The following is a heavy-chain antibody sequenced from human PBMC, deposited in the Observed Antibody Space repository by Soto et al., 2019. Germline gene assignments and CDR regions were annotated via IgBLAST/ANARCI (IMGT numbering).Heavy chain of an antibody. CDR1: GYTFTGYG. CDR2: ISAYNGNT. Sequence: ASVKVSCKASGYTFTGYGISWVRQAPGQGLEWMGWISAYNGNTNYAQKLQGRVTMTTDTSTSTAYMELRSLRSDDTAVYYCARDLSQQLEVWFDPWGQGTLVTVSS. D-gene: IGHD6-13*01. J-gene: IGHJ5*02. CDR3: ARDLSQQLEVWFDP. V-gene: IGHV1-18*01.